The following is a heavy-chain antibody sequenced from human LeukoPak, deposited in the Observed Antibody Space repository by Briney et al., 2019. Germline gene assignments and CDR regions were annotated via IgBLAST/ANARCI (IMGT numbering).Heavy chain of an antibody. Sequence: GGSLRVSCAASGFSLSNYWMHWVRQAPGKGLMWVSQISPDGSQTFYADSVKGRFTISRDNAKNTLFLQMDSLRAEDTALYYCVRSLRSADFWGQGTLVTVSS. CDR2: ISPDGSQT. J-gene: IGHJ4*02. V-gene: IGHV3-74*01. CDR3: VRSLRSADF. CDR1: GFSLSNYW.